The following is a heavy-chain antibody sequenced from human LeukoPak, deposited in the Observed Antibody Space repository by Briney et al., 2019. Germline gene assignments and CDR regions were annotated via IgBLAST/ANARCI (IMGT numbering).Heavy chain of an antibody. CDR1: GFTFSDYY. CDR3: ARTPGIVVVVAATNYYMDV. Sequence: GGSLRLSCAASGFTFSDYYMSWIRQAPGKGLEWVSYISSSGSTIYYADSVKGRFTISRDNAKNSLYLQMNSLRAEDTAVYYCARTPGIVVVVAATNYYMDVWGKGTTVIISS. CDR2: ISSSGSTI. D-gene: IGHD2-15*01. V-gene: IGHV3-11*01. J-gene: IGHJ6*03.